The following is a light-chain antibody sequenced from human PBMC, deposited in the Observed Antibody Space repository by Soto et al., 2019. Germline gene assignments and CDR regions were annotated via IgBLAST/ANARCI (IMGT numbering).Light chain of an antibody. J-gene: IGKJ4*01. CDR3: QQYASSIT. V-gene: IGKV3-20*01. CDR2: GTS. CDR1: QTVTNRY. Sequence: EIVLTQSPGTLSLSPGERVTLSCRASQTVTNRYFAWYQHRRGQAPRLLIYGTSNRATGVPDRFRGSGSGTDFSLTIARLEPEHFAVYFCQQYASSITFGRGTKVEFK.